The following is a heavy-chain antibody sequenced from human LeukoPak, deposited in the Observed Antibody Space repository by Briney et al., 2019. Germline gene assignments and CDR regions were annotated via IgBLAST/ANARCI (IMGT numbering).Heavy chain of an antibody. CDR2: IIPILGTA. Sequence: ASVKVSCKASGGTFSSYAISWVRQAPGQGLEWMGRIIPILGTANYAQKFQGRVTITADKSTSTAYMELSSLRSEDTAVYYCARGGKRYCSSTSCYLDYWGQGTLVTVSS. J-gene: IGHJ4*02. V-gene: IGHV1-69*04. CDR1: GGTFSSYA. CDR3: ARGGKRYCSSTSCYLDY. D-gene: IGHD2-2*01.